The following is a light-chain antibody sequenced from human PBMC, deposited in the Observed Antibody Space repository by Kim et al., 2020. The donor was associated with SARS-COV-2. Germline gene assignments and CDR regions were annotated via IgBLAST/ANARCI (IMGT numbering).Light chain of an antibody. CDR1: GSDVGGYNY. CDR2: DVS. CDR3: SSYTSSDTWV. Sequence: GQSLTISCTGTGSDVGGYNYVSWYQHRPGKAPQLIIYDVSERPSGVSDRFSGSKSGDTASLTVSGLQAEDEADYHCSSYTSSDTWVFGGGTQLTVL. V-gene: IGLV2-14*03. J-gene: IGLJ3*02.